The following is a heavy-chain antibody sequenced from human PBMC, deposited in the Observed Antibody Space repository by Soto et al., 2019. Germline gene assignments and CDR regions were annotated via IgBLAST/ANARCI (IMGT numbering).Heavy chain of an antibody. CDR1: GGTFSSYA. D-gene: IGHD3-3*01. CDR3: ARVRVRFLEWLGSEG. CDR2: IIPIFGTA. Sequence: QVQLVQSGAEVKKPGSSVKVSCKASGGTFSSYAISWVRQAPGQGLEWMGGIIPIFGTANYAQKFQGRVTITADEATSTAHMELRSLRSEDTAVYYCARVRVRFLEWLGSEGWGQGTLVTVSS. J-gene: IGHJ4*02. V-gene: IGHV1-69*12.